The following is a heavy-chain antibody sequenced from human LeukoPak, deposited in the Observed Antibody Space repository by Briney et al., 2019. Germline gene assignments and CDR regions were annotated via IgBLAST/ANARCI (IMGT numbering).Heavy chain of an antibody. CDR3: ARESHVTREDY. V-gene: IGHV1-18*01. Sequence: ASVKVSCKASGYTFTSYGISWVRQAPGQGLEWMGWISGYDGNTDYAQKFQGRLTMTTDPSTNTAYMELRSLRPDDTAVYYCARESHVTREDYWGRGTLVTVSS. D-gene: IGHD3-10*01. CDR2: ISGYDGNT. CDR1: GYTFTSYG. J-gene: IGHJ4*02.